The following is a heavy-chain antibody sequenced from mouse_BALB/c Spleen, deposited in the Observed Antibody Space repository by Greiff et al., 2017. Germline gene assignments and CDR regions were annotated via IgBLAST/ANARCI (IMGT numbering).Heavy chain of an antibody. D-gene: IGHD2-1*01. CDR1: GYTFTSYW. J-gene: IGHJ2*01. CDR2: IYPGDGDT. CDR3: ARSDYGNGCYFDY. Sequence: QVQLKQSGAELARPGASVKLSCKASGYTFTSYWMQWVKQRPGQGLEWIGAIYPGDGDTRYTQKFKGKATLTADKSSSTAYMQLSSLASEDSAVYYCARSDYGNGCYFDYWGQGTTLTVSS. V-gene: IGHV1-87*01.